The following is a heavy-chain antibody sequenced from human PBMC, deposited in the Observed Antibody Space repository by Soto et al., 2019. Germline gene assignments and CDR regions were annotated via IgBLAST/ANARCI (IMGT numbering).Heavy chain of an antibody. D-gene: IGHD3-22*01. V-gene: IGHV3-23*01. Sequence: PGGSLRLSCAASGFTFSSYAMSWVRQAPGKGLEWVSAISGSGGSTYYADSVKGRFTISRDNSKNTLYLQMNSLRAEDTAVYYFAKEYYYDTKTPPFDYWGKGTLVTASS. CDR2: ISGSGGST. J-gene: IGHJ4*02. CDR3: AKEYYYDTKTPPFDY. CDR1: GFTFSSYA.